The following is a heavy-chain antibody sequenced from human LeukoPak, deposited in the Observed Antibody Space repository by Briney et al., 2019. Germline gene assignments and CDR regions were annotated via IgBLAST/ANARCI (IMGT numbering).Heavy chain of an antibody. D-gene: IGHD3-3*01. J-gene: IGHJ4*02. CDR2: ISGSGGST. V-gene: IGHV3-23*01. CDR3: AKEKGDYDFWSGYLFPLDY. Sequence: GGSLRLSCAASGFTFSSYAMSWVRQAPGMGLEWVSAISGSGGSTYYADSVKGRFTISRDNSKNTLYLQMNSLRAEDTAVYYCAKEKGDYDFWSGYLFPLDYWGQGTLVTVSS. CDR1: GFTFSSYA.